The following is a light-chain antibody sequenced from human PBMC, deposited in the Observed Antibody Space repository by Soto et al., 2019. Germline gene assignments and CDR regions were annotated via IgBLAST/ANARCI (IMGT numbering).Light chain of an antibody. CDR3: MQDLQTPYT. Sequence: DIVMTQSPLSLPVTPGEPASISCRSSQSLLHSNGYNYLDWYLQKPGQSPQLLIYLGSNRASGVPDRFRGSGSGTNSTLKISRVEAEDVGIYYCMQDLQTPYTFGQGTKLEIK. V-gene: IGKV2-28*01. CDR2: LGS. J-gene: IGKJ2*01. CDR1: QSLLHSNGYNY.